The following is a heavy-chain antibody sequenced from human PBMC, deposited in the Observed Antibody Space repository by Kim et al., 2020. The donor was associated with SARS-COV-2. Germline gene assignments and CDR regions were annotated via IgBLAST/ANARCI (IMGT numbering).Heavy chain of an antibody. J-gene: IGHJ6*02. CDR3: ARETTAYSLGWDGVDV. CDR2: IDTAGNT. D-gene: IGHD4-4*01. V-gene: IGHV3-13*01. Sequence: GGSLRLSCAASGFTFSNYDLHWVRQATGKGLEWVSAIDTAGNTYYSDSVKGRFTMSRENARDSLYLQMNSLRAGDTAVYYCARETTAYSLGWDGVDVWGQGTTVTVSS. CDR1: GFTFSNYD.